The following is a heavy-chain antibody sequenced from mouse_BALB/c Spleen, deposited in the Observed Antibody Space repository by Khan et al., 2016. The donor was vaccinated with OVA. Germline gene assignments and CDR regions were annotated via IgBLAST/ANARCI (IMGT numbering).Heavy chain of an antibody. CDR1: GYSITSGYG. D-gene: IGHD1-2*01. CDR3: AITARIKY. J-gene: IGHJ2*01. V-gene: IGHV3-2*02. CDR2: ISYSGST. Sequence: EVKLLESGPGLVKPSQSLSITCTITGYSITSGYGWNWIRQFPGNKLEWMVYISYSGSTNYNPSLKSRISITRDTSKNQFFLQLNSVTTEDTATYYCAITARIKYWGQGTTLTVSS.